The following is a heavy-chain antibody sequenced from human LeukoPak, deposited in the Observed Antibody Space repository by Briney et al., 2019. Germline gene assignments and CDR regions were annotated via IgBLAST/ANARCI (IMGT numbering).Heavy chain of an antibody. CDR3: ARGLSFGYSYGYSWFDP. J-gene: IGHJ5*02. CDR1: GASFSGYY. Sequence: SETLSLTCAVYGASFSGYYWSWIRQPPGKGLEWIGEINHSGSTNYNPSLKSRVTISVDTSKNQFSLKLSSVTAADTAVYYCARGLSFGYSYGYSWFDPWGQGTLVTVSS. CDR2: INHSGST. D-gene: IGHD5-18*01. V-gene: IGHV4-34*01.